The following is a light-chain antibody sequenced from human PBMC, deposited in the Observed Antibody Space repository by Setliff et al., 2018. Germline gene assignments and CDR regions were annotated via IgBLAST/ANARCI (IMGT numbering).Light chain of an antibody. CDR1: SSDVGGYNY. J-gene: IGLJ2*01. CDR3: LSYTSETTHAL. Sequence: QSALTQPAAVSGSPGQSITISCAGTSSDVGGYNYVSWYQQHPGKASKLMIYEVTKRPSGVSDRFSGSKSGNTASLTISGLQAEDEADYYCLSYTSETTHALFAGGTKVTVL. V-gene: IGLV2-14*03. CDR2: EVT.